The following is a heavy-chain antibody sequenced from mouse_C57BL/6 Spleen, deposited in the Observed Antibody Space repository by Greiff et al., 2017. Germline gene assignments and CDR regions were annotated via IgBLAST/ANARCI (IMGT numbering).Heavy chain of an antibody. J-gene: IGHJ1*03. CDR3: AKHEEGYDYEYWYFDV. D-gene: IGHD2-4*01. Sequence: QVQLQQSGAELVKPGASVKLSCKASGYTFTEYTIHWVKQRSGQGLEWIGWFYPGSGSIKYNEKFKDKATLTADKSSSPVYMELSRLTSEDSAVFSCAKHEEGYDYEYWYFDVWGTGTTVTVSS. V-gene: IGHV1-62-2*01. CDR2: FYPGSGSI. CDR1: GYTFTEYT.